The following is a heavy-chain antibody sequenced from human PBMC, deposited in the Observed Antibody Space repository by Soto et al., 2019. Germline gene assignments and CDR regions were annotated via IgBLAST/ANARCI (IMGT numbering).Heavy chain of an antibody. CDR2: IKSKGGGETT. V-gene: IGHV3-15*01. D-gene: IGHD3-3*02. CDR1: GFNFNVAW. CDR3: TKVLALPPNDAVDI. Sequence: EGQLVESGGRLVEPGGSLRLSCAASGFNFNVAWMNWVRQAPGKGLEWLGRIKSKGGGETTEYVAFVKGRFTISRDDSKTTLYLQMNSLKSEDTAVYYCTKVLALPPNDAVDILGQGTMVTVSS. J-gene: IGHJ3*02.